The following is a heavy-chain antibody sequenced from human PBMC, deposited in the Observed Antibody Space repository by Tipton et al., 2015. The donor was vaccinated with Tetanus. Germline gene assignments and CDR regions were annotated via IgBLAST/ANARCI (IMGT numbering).Heavy chain of an antibody. Sequence: TLSLTCTVSGGSVSSGSYYWSWIRQPPGKGLEWIGYIYYSGSTNYNPSLKSRVTISVDTSKNQFSLKLSSVTAADTAVYYCARDWGDDFWSGMTSSAFDIWGQGTMVTVSS. D-gene: IGHD3-3*01. CDR2: IYYSGST. CDR3: ARDWGDDFWSGMTSSAFDI. CDR1: GGSVSSGSYY. V-gene: IGHV4-61*01. J-gene: IGHJ3*02.